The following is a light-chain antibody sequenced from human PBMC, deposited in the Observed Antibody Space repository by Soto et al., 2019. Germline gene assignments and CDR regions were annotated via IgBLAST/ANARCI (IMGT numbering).Light chain of an antibody. CDR2: DTS. CDR3: LLYYSGAYV. J-gene: IGLJ1*01. Sequence: QAVVTQEPSLTVSPGGTVTLTCDSSTGAVTSGHYPYWFQQKPGQAPRTLIYDTSKRHSWTSARFSGSLVGGKAALTLPGAQPEDEAEYYCLLYYSGAYVFGTGTMVTVL. CDR1: TGAVTSGHY. V-gene: IGLV7-46*01.